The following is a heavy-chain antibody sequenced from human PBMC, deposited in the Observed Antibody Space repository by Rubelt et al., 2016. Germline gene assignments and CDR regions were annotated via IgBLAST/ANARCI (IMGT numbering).Heavy chain of an antibody. Sequence: EVQLVESGGGLVQPGGSLRLSCAASGFTFSNYAMTWVRQSPGKGLEWVSTISGYGENTFYAESVKGRFTISRDNSKSTLYLQMNSLRVEDTALYYCAKDLRNCFDPWGQGTLVAVS. J-gene: IGHJ5*02. CDR1: GFTFSNYA. CDR2: ISGYGENT. D-gene: IGHD5/OR15-5a*01. CDR3: AKDLRNCFDP. V-gene: IGHV3-23*04.